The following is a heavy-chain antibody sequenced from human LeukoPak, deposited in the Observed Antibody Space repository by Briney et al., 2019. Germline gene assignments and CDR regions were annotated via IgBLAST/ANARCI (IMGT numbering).Heavy chain of an antibody. V-gene: IGHV4-34*01. D-gene: IGHD5-18*01. J-gene: IGHJ4*02. CDR1: GGSISSYY. CDR2: INHSGST. Sequence: SETLSLTCTVSGGSISSYYWSWIRQPPGKGLEWIGEINHSGSTNYNPSLKSRVTISVDTSKNQFSLKLSSVTAADTAVYYCARARGGYSYGYHYWGQGTLVTVSS. CDR3: ARARGGYSYGYHY.